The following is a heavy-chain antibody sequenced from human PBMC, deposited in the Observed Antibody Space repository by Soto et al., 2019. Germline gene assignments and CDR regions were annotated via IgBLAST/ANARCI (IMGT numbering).Heavy chain of an antibody. CDR1: GFTFSSYS. CDR2: ISSSSSTI. V-gene: IGHV3-48*02. J-gene: IGHJ6*02. D-gene: IGHD4-17*01. Sequence: GGSLRLSCAASGFTFSSYSMNWVRQAPGKGLEWVSYISSSSSTIYYADSVKGRFTIPRDNAKNSLYLQMNSLRDEDTAVYYCARGGDYSGIGGDYYYGMDVWGQGTTVTVSS. CDR3: ARGGDYSGIGGDYYYGMDV.